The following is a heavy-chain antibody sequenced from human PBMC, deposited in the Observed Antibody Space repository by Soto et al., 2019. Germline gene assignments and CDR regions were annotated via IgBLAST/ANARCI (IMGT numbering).Heavy chain of an antibody. CDR2: ISYDGSDK. Sequence: PGGSLRLACAASRFTISGHAMHWVRQAPGKGLEWLAVISYDGSDKFYGDSVKGRFTISRDNSKNTLLLQVNSLSEEDTAVYYWAKGAAQPGHYYGMDVRGQGTTVTVSS. J-gene: IGHJ6*02. CDR1: RFTISGHA. V-gene: IGHV3-30*18. D-gene: IGHD2-15*01. CDR3: AKGAAQPGHYYGMDV.